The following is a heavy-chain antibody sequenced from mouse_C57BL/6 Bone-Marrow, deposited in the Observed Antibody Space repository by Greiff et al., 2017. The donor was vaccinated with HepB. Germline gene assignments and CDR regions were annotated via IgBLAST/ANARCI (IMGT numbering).Heavy chain of an antibody. J-gene: IGHJ2*01. CDR1: GFNIKDDY. Sequence: EVQLQQSGAELVRPGASVKLSCTASGFNIKDDYMHWVKQRPEQGLEWIGWIDPENGDTEYASKFQGKATITADTSSNTAYLQLSSLTSEDTAVYYCTKDSSGKGDYWGQGTTRTVSS. D-gene: IGHD3-2*02. V-gene: IGHV14-4*01. CDR3: TKDSSGKGDY. CDR2: IDPENGDT.